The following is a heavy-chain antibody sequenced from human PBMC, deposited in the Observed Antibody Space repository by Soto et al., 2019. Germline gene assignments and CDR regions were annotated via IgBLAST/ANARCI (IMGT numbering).Heavy chain of an antibody. J-gene: IGHJ4*02. Sequence: GGSLRLACAASGFTFSSFAMHWVRQAPGKGLEWVAVISYDGSNKYYADSVKGRFTISRDNSKNTLYVQMNSLRVEDTAVYYCARDLLLTMEDRYFDYWGQGTLVTVSS. CDR3: ARDLLLTMEDRYFDY. CDR2: ISYDGSNK. CDR1: GFTFSSFA. D-gene: IGHD3-10*01. V-gene: IGHV3-30-3*01.